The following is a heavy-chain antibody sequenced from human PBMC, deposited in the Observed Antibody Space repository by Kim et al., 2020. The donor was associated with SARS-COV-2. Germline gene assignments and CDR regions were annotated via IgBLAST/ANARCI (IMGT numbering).Heavy chain of an antibody. CDR3: AKSFSSSFYDSFFDS. V-gene: IGHV3-30*18. J-gene: IGHJ4*02. CDR1: GFSFNTYA. CDR2: ISHDGGDK. D-gene: IGHD6-13*01. Sequence: GGSLRLSCAASGFSFNTYAMHWVRQVPGKGLEWVAVISHDGGDKYYADSVKGRFTISRDKSKNTVHLQMNSLRAEDTAVYYCAKSFSSSFYDSFFDSLGQGTLVTVSS.